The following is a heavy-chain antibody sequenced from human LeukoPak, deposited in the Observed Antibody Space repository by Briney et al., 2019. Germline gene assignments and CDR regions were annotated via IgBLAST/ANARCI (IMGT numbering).Heavy chain of an antibody. D-gene: IGHD5-18*01. V-gene: IGHV3-48*01. CDR3: ARDGSGYSYAL. J-gene: IGHJ4*02. CDR2: ISSSSSTI. CDR1: GFTFSSYS. Sequence: PGGSLRLSCAASGFTFSSYSMNWVRQAPGKGLEWVSYISSSSSTIYYADSVKGRFTISRDNAKNSLYLQMNSLRAEDTAVYYCARDGSGYSYALWGQGTLVTASS.